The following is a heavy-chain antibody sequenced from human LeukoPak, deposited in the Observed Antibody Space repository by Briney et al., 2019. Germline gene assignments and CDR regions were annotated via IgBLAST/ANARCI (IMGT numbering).Heavy chain of an antibody. Sequence: GGSLRLSCAASGFTFSSYAMHWVRQAPGKGLEYVSAISSNGGSTYYANSVKGRFTISRDNSKNTLYLQMGSLRAEDMAVYYCAREGQQLALDYWGQGTLVTVSS. D-gene: IGHD6-13*01. CDR2: ISSNGGST. J-gene: IGHJ4*02. V-gene: IGHV3-64*01. CDR3: AREGQQLALDY. CDR1: GFTFSSYA.